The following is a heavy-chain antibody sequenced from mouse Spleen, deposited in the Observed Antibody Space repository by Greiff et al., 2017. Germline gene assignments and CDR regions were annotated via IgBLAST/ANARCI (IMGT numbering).Heavy chain of an antibody. CDR2: ISSGGGNT. J-gene: IGHJ3*01. D-gene: IGHD2-5*01. CDR1: GFTFSSYT. CDR3: ARHDVYSNWFAY. V-gene: IGHV5-9*04. Sequence: EVQGVESGGGLVKPGGSLKLSCAASGFTFSSYTMSWVRQTPAKRLEWVATISSGGGNTYYPDSVKGRFTISRDNARNTLYLQMSSLRSEDTAMYYCARHDVYSNWFAYWGQGTLVTVSA.